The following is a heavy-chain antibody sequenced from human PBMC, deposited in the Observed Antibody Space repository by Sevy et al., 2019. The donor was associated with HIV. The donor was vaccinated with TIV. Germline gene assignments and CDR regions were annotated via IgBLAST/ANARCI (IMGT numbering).Heavy chain of an antibody. J-gene: IGHJ4*02. D-gene: IGHD3-22*01. V-gene: IGHV3-7*01. CDR3: ARALFAWYHGSSGYYYTSGFDY. Sequence: GGSLRLSCAASGFTFNSYWMSWVRQAPGKGLEWVANIKQDGSAKYEEDSVKGRFTISRDNAKNSLYLQMNSLRAEDTAIYYCARALFAWYHGSSGYYYTSGFDYWGQGTLVTVSS. CDR1: GFTFNSYW. CDR2: IKQDGSAK.